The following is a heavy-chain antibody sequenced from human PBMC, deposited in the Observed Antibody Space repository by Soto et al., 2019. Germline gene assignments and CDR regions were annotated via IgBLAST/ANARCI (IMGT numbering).Heavy chain of an antibody. CDR1: GYSFTNYW. Sequence: PGESLKISCKATGYSFTNYWIGWVRQMPGKGLEWMRTIYPGDSDTRYGPAFEGQVTISADKSITTAYLQWSSLKASDTAVYFCARRGQYCTSKICLAHYYYTLDVWGQGTTVTVSS. CDR3: ARRGQYCTSKICLAHYYYTLDV. D-gene: IGHD2-2*01. V-gene: IGHV5-51*01. CDR2: IYPGDSDT. J-gene: IGHJ6*02.